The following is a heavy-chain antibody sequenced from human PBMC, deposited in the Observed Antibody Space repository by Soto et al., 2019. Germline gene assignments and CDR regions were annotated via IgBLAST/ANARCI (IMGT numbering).Heavy chain of an antibody. J-gene: IGHJ4*02. CDR1: GGTFSSYA. Sequence: GASVKVSCKASGGTFSSYAMSWVRQAPGQGLEWMGGIIPIFGTANYAQKFQGRVTITADESTSTAYMELSSLRSEDTAVYYCARGSYSNYVHWGQGTLVTVSS. CDR2: IIPIFGTA. V-gene: IGHV1-69*13. CDR3: ARGSYSNYVH. D-gene: IGHD4-4*01.